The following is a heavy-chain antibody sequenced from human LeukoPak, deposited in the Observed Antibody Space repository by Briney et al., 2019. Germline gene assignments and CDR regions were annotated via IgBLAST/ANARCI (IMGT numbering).Heavy chain of an antibody. Sequence: ASVKVSCKASGYTFTGYYMHWVRQAAGQGLEWMGWINPNSGGTNYAQKFQGRVTMTRDTSISTAYMELSRLRSDDTAVYYCARGGEMATIGRIWGPLGEYYFDYWGQGTLVTVSS. CDR1: GYTFTGYY. J-gene: IGHJ4*02. CDR2: INPNSGGT. CDR3: ARGGEMATIGRIWGPLGEYYFDY. D-gene: IGHD5-24*01. V-gene: IGHV1-2*02.